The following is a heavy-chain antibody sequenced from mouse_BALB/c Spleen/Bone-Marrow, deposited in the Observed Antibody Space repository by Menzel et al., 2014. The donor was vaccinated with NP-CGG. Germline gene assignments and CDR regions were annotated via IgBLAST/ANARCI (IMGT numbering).Heavy chain of an antibody. CDR1: GFSLTSYD. V-gene: IGHV2-6*02. CDR3: ARNPYGNYAMDY. CDR2: IWSDGNT. J-gene: IGHJ4*01. Sequence: VKLVESGPGLVAPSQSLSITCTVSGFSLTSYDVHWVRQPPGKGLEWLVVIWSDGNTTYNSALKSRLSISKDNSKSQVFLKMNSLQTDDTAMYYCARNPYGNYAMDYWGQGTSVTVSS. D-gene: IGHD2-10*02.